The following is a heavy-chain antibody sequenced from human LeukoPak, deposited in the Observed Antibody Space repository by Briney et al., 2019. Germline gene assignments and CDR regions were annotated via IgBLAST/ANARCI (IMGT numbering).Heavy chain of an antibody. CDR3: ARGYYGSGSHCCHMDV. J-gene: IGHJ6*03. Sequence: SGTLSLTCAVYVGSFSGYYWSWIRQPPGKGLEWIGEIDHSGSTNYNSSLKSRVTISVDTSKNQFSLKLSSVTAADTAVYYCARGYYGSGSHCCHMDVWGKGTTITVS. D-gene: IGHD3-10*01. CDR1: VGSFSGYY. CDR2: IDHSGST. V-gene: IGHV4-34*01.